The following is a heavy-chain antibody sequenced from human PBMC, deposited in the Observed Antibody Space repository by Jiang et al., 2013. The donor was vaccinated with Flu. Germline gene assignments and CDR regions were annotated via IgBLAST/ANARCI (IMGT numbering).Heavy chain of an antibody. CDR1: GGSISNYY. J-gene: IGHJ4*03. D-gene: IGHD2-21*01. V-gene: IGHV4-59*01. CDR2: VYYSGDT. CDR3: ARARAPEIAAHYFDY. Sequence: GPGLVKPSETLSLTCTVSGGSISNYYWNWLRQPPGKGLEWIGYVYYSGDTNYSPSLKRRLTISIDKSKNRFSLELSSVTAADTAIYFCARARAPEIAAHYFDYWGRGNRWSPSPQ.